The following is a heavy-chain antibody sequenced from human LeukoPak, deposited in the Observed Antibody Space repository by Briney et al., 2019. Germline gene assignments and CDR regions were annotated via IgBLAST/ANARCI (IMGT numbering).Heavy chain of an antibody. Sequence: SGPTVVKPTQTLTLTCTFSGFSLSTSGVGVGWIRQPPGKALEWLALIYWDDNKRYSPSLKSRLTITKDTSKNQVVLTMTNMDPVDTATYYCAHRFGYSSGWYPREWGQGTLVTVSS. D-gene: IGHD6-19*01. J-gene: IGHJ4*02. CDR3: AHRFGYSSGWYPRE. V-gene: IGHV2-5*02. CDR1: GFSLSTSGVG. CDR2: IYWDDNK.